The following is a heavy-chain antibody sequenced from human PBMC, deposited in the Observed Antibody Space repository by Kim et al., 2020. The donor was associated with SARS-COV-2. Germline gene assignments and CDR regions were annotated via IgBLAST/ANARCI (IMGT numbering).Heavy chain of an antibody. Sequence: GGSLRLSCVASGLTFSNAWMSWVRQAPGKGLEWVGRIKSKNAGGTTDYAAPVKGRFTISRDDSKNSLYLQMNSLETEDTAVYYCSTDFDLVSSPACWGQGTLVTVSS. CDR3: STDFDLVSSPAC. CDR2: IKSKNAGGTT. J-gene: IGHJ4*02. V-gene: IGHV3-15*01. CDR1: GLTFSNAW. D-gene: IGHD3-9*01.